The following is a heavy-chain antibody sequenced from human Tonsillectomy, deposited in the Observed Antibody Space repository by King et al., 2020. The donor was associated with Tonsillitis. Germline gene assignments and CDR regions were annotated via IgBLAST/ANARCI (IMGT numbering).Heavy chain of an antibody. CDR3: ARDLRSDLYGMDV. D-gene: IGHD3-3*01. Sequence: VQLVESGGGVCHPGGSLELSCAAPGFPSSSNALHGVRRAPGKGLGGGAVISYVGGKKYYADSVKGGFTISRDNSKNPLYLQMNSLRAEDTAVYYCARDLRSDLYGMDVWGQGTTVTVSS. V-gene: IGHV3-30-3*01. CDR1: GFPSSSNA. J-gene: IGHJ6*02. CDR2: ISYVGGKK.